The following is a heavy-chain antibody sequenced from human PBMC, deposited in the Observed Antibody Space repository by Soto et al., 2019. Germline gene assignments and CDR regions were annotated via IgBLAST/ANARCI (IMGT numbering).Heavy chain of an antibody. Sequence: EVQLLESGGGLVQLGGSLRLSCAASGFTFSSYAMSWVRQAPGKGLEWVSAISGSGGSTYYADSVKGRFTISRDNSKNTLYLQMNSLRAEDTAVYYCAKGEGGYSKASDYWGQGTLVTVSS. CDR3: AKGEGGYSKASDY. D-gene: IGHD6-13*01. CDR2: ISGSGGST. CDR1: GFTFSSYA. J-gene: IGHJ4*02. V-gene: IGHV3-23*01.